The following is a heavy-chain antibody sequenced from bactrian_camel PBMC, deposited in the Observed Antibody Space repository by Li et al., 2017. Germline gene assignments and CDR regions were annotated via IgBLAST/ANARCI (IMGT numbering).Heavy chain of an antibody. CDR2: IDSDGSA. J-gene: IGHJ4*01. Sequence: HVQLVESGGGSVQTGGSLKLSCAAPGYTYTPYCMGWYRQAPGKEREAVAVIDSDGSARYADSVKDRFTISQDNAKNNVYLEMNSLVTDDTAMYYCAAKGGGYCGTDSPEIFASWGQGTQVTVS. CDR3: AAKGGGYCGTDSPEIFAS. CDR1: GYTYTPYC. D-gene: IGHD2*01. V-gene: IGHV3S53*01.